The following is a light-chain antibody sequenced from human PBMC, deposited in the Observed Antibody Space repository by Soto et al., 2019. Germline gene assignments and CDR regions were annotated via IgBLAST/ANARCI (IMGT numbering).Light chain of an antibody. CDR1: SSDVGGYNY. V-gene: IGLV2-14*01. J-gene: IGLJ1*01. Sequence: QSALTKPASVSGSPGQSITISCTGTSSDVGGYNYVSWYQQYPGKAPKLMIYDVSNRPSGVSNRFSGSKSGNTASLTISGLHAEDEADYYCTSYTTSSTLVFGTGTKLTVL. CDR3: TSYTTSSTLV. CDR2: DVS.